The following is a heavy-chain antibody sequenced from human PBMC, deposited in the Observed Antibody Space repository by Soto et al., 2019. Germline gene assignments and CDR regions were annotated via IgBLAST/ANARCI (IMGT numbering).Heavy chain of an antibody. CDR1: GYTFTSYD. D-gene: IGHD3-16*02. CDR3: TILTFGGVIDPIDY. V-gene: IGHV1-8*01. CDR2: MNPNSGNT. Sequence: ASVKVSCKASGYTFTSYDINWVRQATGQGLEWMGWMNPNSGNTGYAQKFQGRVTMTRNTSISTAYMELSSLRSEDTAVYYCTILTFGGVIDPIDYWGQGTLVTVSS. J-gene: IGHJ4*02.